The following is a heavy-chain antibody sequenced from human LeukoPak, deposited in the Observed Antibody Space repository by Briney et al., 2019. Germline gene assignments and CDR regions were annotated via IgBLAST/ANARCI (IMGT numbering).Heavy chain of an antibody. CDR2: IWYDGSNK. Sequence: GGSLRLSCAASGFTFSSYGMHWVRQAPGKGLEWVAVIWYDGSNKYYADSVKGRFTISRDNSKNTLYLQMNSLRAEDTAVYYCARSTYYYGSGSYYSYYYYGMDVWGKGTTVTVSS. CDR3: ARSTYYYGSGSYYSYYYYGMDV. J-gene: IGHJ6*04. V-gene: IGHV3-33*01. D-gene: IGHD3-10*01. CDR1: GFTFSSYG.